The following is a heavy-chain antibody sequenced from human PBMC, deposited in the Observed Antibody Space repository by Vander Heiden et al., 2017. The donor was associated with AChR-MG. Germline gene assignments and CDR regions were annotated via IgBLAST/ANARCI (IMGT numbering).Heavy chain of an antibody. Sequence: QVQLVQSGADVKKPGASVKVSRKASGHTLTSYAMQWVRQAHGQRLEWMGGINAGNGNTKYSQKFQGRVTITRDTSASTAYMELSSLRSEDTAVYYCARSPPVTASYYYYGMDVWGQGTTVTVSS. CDR2: INAGNGNT. CDR1: GHTLTSYA. CDR3: ARSPPVTASYYYYGMDV. V-gene: IGHV1-3*01. D-gene: IGHD2-21*02. J-gene: IGHJ6*02.